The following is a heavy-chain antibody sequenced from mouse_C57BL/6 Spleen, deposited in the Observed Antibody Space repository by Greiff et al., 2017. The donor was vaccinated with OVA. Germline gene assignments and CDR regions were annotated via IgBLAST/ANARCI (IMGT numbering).Heavy chain of an antibody. Sequence: VKLMESGAELVRPGTSVKVSCKASGYAFTNYLIEWVKQRPGQGLEWIGVINPGSGGTNYNEKFKGKATLTADKSSSTAYMQLSSLTSEDSAVYFCARDKDWAFDYWGQGTTLTVSS. J-gene: IGHJ2*01. CDR3: ARDKDWAFDY. V-gene: IGHV1-54*01. CDR1: GYAFTNYL. CDR2: INPGSGGT.